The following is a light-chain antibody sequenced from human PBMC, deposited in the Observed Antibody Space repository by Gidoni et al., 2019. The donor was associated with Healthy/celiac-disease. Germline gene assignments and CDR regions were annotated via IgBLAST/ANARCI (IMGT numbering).Light chain of an antibody. CDR3: QQYNNWPPLT. CDR2: GAS. Sequence: EIVMTQSPATLSVSPGERATLSCRASQSVSSNLAWYQQKPGQAPRLLIYGASTRATGIPARFSGSGSWKEFTLTISSLQSEDFAVYYCQQYNNWPPLTFGGGTKVEIK. J-gene: IGKJ4*01. V-gene: IGKV3-15*01. CDR1: QSVSSN.